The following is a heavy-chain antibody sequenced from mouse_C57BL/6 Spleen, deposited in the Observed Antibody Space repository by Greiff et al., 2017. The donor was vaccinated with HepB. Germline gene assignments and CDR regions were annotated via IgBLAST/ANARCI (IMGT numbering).Heavy chain of an antibody. CDR3: ARSGYYGSSYDWYFDV. Sequence: VQLQQSGPELVKPGASVKLSCKASGYTFTSYDINWVKQRPGQGLEWIGWIYPRDGSTKYNEKFKGKATLTVDTSSSTAYMELHSLTSEDSAVYFCARSGYYGSSYDWYFDVWGTGTTVTVSS. V-gene: IGHV1-85*01. CDR1: GYTFTSYD. D-gene: IGHD1-1*01. J-gene: IGHJ1*03. CDR2: IYPRDGST.